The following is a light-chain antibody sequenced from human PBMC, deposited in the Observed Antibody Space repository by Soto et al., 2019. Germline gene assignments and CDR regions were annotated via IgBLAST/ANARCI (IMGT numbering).Light chain of an antibody. Sequence: EIVLTQSPGTLSLSPGETATLSCRASQTIGSIFSFWSQQKPGQAPRLLIYGASSRVTDIPDRFSGSGSGTDFTLTISRLEPDDFAVHYCHQYSSVAYTFGQGTNVEIK. J-gene: IGKJ2*01. CDR1: QTIGSIF. CDR2: GAS. CDR3: HQYSSVAYT. V-gene: IGKV3-20*01.